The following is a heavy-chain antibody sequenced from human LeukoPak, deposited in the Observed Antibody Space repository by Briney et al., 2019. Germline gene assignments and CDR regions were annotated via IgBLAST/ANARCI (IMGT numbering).Heavy chain of an antibody. V-gene: IGHV1-2*02. CDR2: INPNSGDT. D-gene: IGHD3-10*01. J-gene: IGHJ4*02. Sequence: ASVKVSCKASAYTFTGYYMHWVRQAPGQGLEWMGWINPNSGDTHYAVKFQGRVTMTRDTSISTAYMELSRLRSDDTAVYYCARAYGSGSYSDQYYFDYWGQGTLVTVSS. CDR3: ARAYGSGSYSDQYYFDY. CDR1: AYTFTGYY.